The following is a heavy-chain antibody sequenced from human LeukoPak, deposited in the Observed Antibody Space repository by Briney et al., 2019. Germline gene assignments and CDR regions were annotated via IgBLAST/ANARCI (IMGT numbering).Heavy chain of an antibody. D-gene: IGHD3-22*01. CDR3: ASRVYYYDSSGYYYAFDY. Sequence: PGGSLRLSCAASGFTFSSDWMSWVRQAPGKGLEWVANIKQDGSENYYVDSVKGRFTISRDNAKNSLYLQMNSLRAEDTAVYYCASRVYYYDSSGYYYAFDYWGQGTLATVSS. CDR1: GFTFSSDW. V-gene: IGHV3-7*01. CDR2: IKQDGSEN. J-gene: IGHJ4*02.